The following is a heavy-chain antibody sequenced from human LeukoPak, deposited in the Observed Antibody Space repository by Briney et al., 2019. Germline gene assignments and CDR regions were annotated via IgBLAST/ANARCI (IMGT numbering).Heavy chain of an antibody. CDR3: AKALQGYSGSYTLDY. CDR2: ISYDGSNK. D-gene: IGHD1-26*01. V-gene: IGHV3-30*18. Sequence: GGSLRLSCAASGFTFSSYGMHWVREAPGKGLEWVAIISYDGSNKYYADSVKGRFTISRDNSKNTLYLQMNSLSAEDTAVYYCAKALQGYSGSYTLDYWGQGILVTVSS. CDR1: GFTFSSYG. J-gene: IGHJ4*02.